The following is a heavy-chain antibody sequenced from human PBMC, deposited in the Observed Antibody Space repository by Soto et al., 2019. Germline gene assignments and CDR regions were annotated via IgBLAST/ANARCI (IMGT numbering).Heavy chain of an antibody. V-gene: IGHV5-10-1*01. CDR3: ARQIYDSDTGPNFQYYFDS. CDR1: GYSFAGYW. J-gene: IGHJ4*02. D-gene: IGHD3-22*01. CDR2: IDPSDSQT. Sequence: GESLKISCKGSGYSFAGYWITWVRQKPGKGLEWMGRIDPSDSQTYYSPSFRGHVTISVTKSITTVFLQWSSLRASDTAMYYCARQIYDSDTGPNFQYYFDSWGQGTPVTVLL.